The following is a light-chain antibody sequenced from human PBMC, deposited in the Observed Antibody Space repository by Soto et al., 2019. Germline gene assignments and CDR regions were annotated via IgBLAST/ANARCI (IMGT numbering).Light chain of an antibody. CDR2: DVS. CDR1: SSDVGGYNY. Sequence: QSVLTQPASVSGSPGQSITISCTGTSSDVGGYNYVSWYQQHPGKAPKLMIYDVSNRPSGVSNRFSGSKSGNTATLTISGLQAEDEADYYCSSYTGSSTRFFGPGPKVTVL. CDR3: SSYTGSSTRF. J-gene: IGLJ1*01. V-gene: IGLV2-14*01.